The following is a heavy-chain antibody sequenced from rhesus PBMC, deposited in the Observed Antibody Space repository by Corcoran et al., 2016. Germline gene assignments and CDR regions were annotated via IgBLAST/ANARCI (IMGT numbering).Heavy chain of an antibody. D-gene: IGHD6S26*01. Sequence: QLQLQESGPGLVKPSETLSLTCAVSGGSISGYWWSWIRQPPGKGLEWIGRIDSSGSTNHNPSLKSRVTSSRDTSNNQFSLKLSSGTAADTAVYYCARDRPQYSSGWSTVDYWGQGVLVTVSA. CDR2: IDSSGST. J-gene: IGHJ4*01. CDR1: GGSISGYW. V-gene: IGHV4-165*01. CDR3: ARDRPQYSSGWSTVDY.